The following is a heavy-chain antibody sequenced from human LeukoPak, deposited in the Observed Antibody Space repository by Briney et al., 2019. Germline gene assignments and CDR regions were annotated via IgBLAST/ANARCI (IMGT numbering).Heavy chain of an antibody. CDR3: ASTPSSSWYSGWFDP. CDR1: GVSVTICGSY. Sequence: SETLSLTCTVSGVSVTICGSYWTWIRQHPGKGLEWIGYIYNNGNTYYNPSLKSRLTLSFDKSKNQFSMQLTSVTAADTAVYYCASTPSSSWYSGWFDPWGQGTLVTVSS. J-gene: IGHJ5*02. V-gene: IGHV4-31*03. D-gene: IGHD6-13*01. CDR2: IYNNGNT.